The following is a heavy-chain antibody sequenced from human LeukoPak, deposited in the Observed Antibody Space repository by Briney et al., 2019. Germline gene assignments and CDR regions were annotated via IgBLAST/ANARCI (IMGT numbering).Heavy chain of an antibody. Sequence: ASVKVSCKASGYTFTGYYMHWVRQAPGQGLEWMGWINPKSGGINYAQKFQGRVTMTRDTSISTAYMELSSLKSEGTAVYYCARGLGRTAMVTRGGVRFDYWGQGTLVTVSS. CDR2: INPKSGGI. J-gene: IGHJ4*02. CDR1: GYTFTGYY. D-gene: IGHD5-18*01. V-gene: IGHV1-2*02. CDR3: ARGLGRTAMVTRGGVRFDY.